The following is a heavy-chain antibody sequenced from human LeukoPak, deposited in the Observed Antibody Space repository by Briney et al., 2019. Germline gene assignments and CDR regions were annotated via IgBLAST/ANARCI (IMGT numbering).Heavy chain of an antibody. Sequence: GASVKVSCKASGYIFTSYYMHWVRQAPGQGLEWMGIINPSGGSTNYAQKFQGRVTMTRDTSTTTVYMELSSLRSEDTAVYYCAITMLRGRSFDYWGQGTLVTVSS. V-gene: IGHV1-46*01. D-gene: IGHD3-10*01. CDR2: INPSGGST. CDR3: AITMLRGRSFDY. CDR1: GYIFTSYY. J-gene: IGHJ4*02.